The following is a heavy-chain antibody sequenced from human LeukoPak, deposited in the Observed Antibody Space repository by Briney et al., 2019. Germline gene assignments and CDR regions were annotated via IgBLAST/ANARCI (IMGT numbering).Heavy chain of an antibody. CDR2: INPSGGST. D-gene: IGHD3-10*01. J-gene: IGHJ4*02. V-gene: IGHV1-46*01. CDR3: ARGVAVLLWSGELWD. CDR1: GYTFTSYY. Sequence: ASVKVSCKASGYTFTSYYMHWVRQAPGQGLEWMGIINPSGGSTSYAQKFQGRVTMTRDTSTSTVYMELSSLRSEDTAVYYCARGVAVLLWSGELWDWGQGTLVTVSS.